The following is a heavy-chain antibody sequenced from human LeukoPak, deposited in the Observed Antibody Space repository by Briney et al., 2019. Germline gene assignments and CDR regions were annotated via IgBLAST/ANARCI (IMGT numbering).Heavy chain of an antibody. CDR3: ARKEYCSSTSCYWAHYNWFDP. V-gene: IGHV4-34*01. D-gene: IGHD2-2*01. J-gene: IGHJ5*02. CDR2: INHSGST. CDR1: GGSFSGYY. Sequence: SETLSLTCAVYGGSFSGYYWSWIRQPPGKGLEWIGEINHSGSTNYNPSLKSRVTISVDTSKNQFSLKLGSVTAADTAVYYCARKEYCSSTSCYWAHYNWFDPWGQGTLVTVSS.